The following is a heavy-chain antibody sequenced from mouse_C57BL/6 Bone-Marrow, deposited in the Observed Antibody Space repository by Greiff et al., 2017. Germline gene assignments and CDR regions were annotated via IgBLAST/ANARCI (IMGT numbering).Heavy chain of an antibody. D-gene: IGHD2-3*01. V-gene: IGHV5-17*01. CDR2: ISSGSSTI. Sequence: DVMLVESGGGLVKPGGSLKLSCAASGFTFSDYGMHWVRQAPEKGLEWVAYISSGSSTIYYADTVKGRFTISRDNAKNTLFLQMTSLRSEDTARYYCARDWLLRNYAMDYWGQGTSVTVSS. J-gene: IGHJ4*01. CDR3: ARDWLLRNYAMDY. CDR1: GFTFSDYG.